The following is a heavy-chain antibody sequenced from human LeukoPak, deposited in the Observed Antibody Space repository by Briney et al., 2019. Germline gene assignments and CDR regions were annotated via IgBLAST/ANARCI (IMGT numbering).Heavy chain of an antibody. V-gene: IGHV1-69*13. Sequence: ASVKVSCKASGGTFSSYSIIWVRQAPGQGLEWMGGIIPIFGTAHYAQKFQGRVTITADESTSTAYMELSSLRSEDTAVYYCARGSDCSSTSCYLFGAFDIWGQGTMVTVSS. CDR1: GGTFSSYS. D-gene: IGHD2-2*01. J-gene: IGHJ3*02. CDR2: IIPIFGTA. CDR3: ARGSDCSSTSCYLFGAFDI.